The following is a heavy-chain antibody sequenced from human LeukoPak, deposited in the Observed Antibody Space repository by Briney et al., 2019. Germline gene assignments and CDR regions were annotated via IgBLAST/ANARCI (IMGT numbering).Heavy chain of an antibody. V-gene: IGHV3-15*01. CDR2: IKSKTDGGTT. D-gene: IGHD6-19*01. CDR3: TTSDSRGWSFDY. CDR1: GFTFSNAW. Sequence: GGSLRLSCAASGFTFSNAWMSWVRQAPGKGLEWVGRIKSKTDGGTTDYAAPVKGRFTISRDDSKNTLYLQMNSLKTEDTAVYYCTTSDSRGWSFDYWGQGTLVTVSS. J-gene: IGHJ4*02.